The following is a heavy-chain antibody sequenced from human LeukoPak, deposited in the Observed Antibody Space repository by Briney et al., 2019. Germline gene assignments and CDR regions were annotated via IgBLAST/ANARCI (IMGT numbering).Heavy chain of an antibody. V-gene: IGHV3-23*01. D-gene: IGHD3-22*01. CDR3: AKDIGGYYRPFDS. Sequence: GGSLRLSCAASGFTFSSCDMSWVRQAPGKGLEWVSAISGSGSSTFYADSVKGRFTISRDNSKNILFLQMSSLRAEDTALYYCAKDIGGYYRPFDSWGQGTLVTVSS. J-gene: IGHJ4*02. CDR1: GFTFSSCD. CDR2: ISGSGSST.